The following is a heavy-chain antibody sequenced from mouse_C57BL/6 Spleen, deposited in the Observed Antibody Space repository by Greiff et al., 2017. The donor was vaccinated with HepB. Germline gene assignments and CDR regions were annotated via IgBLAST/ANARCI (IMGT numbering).Heavy chain of an antibody. D-gene: IGHD1-1*01. CDR3: AREDYYGSSYWYFDV. J-gene: IGHJ1*03. Sequence: VQGVESGAELVKPGASVKLSCKASGYTFTSYWMHWVKQRPGRGLEWIGRIDPNSGGTKYNEKFKSKATLTVDKPSSTAYMQLSSLTSEDSAVYYCAREDYYGSSYWYFDVWGTGTTVTVSS. CDR2: IDPNSGGT. CDR1: GYTFTSYW. V-gene: IGHV1-72*01.